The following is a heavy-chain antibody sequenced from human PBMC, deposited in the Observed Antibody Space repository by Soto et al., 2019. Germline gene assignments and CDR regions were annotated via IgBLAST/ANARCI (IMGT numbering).Heavy chain of an antibody. Sequence: PSETLSLTCTVSGGSVRSQDFYWSWIRQPPGKSLEWIGYIYYTGSTHYNPSLRSRVSISIDMSKNQFSLKLNSVSAADTDVYYCAGWYMVRGPGYWLDLWGQGTLVTVSS. D-gene: IGHD3-10*01. CDR1: GGSVRSQDFY. CDR2: IYYTGST. V-gene: IGHV4-30-4*01. J-gene: IGHJ5*02. CDR3: AGWYMVRGPGYWLDL.